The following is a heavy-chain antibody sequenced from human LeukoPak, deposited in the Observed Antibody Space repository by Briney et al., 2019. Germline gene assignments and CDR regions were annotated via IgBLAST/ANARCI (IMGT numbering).Heavy chain of an antibody. J-gene: IGHJ3*02. D-gene: IGHD2-15*01. CDR1: GFTFSSYG. Sequence: PGGSLRLSCAASGFTFSSYGMHWVRQAPGKGLEWVAFIRYDGSNTYYADSVKGRFTISRDNSKNTLYLQMNSLRAEDTAVYYCAKRNPYCSGGRCPHDAFDIWGQGTMVTVSS. CDR2: IRYDGSNT. V-gene: IGHV3-30*02. CDR3: AKRNPYCSGGRCPHDAFDI.